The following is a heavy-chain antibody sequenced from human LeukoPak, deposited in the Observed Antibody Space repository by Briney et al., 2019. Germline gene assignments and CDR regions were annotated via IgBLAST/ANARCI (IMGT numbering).Heavy chain of an antibody. D-gene: IGHD3-9*01. Sequence: SSETLSLTCTVSGGSISSYYWSWIRQPPGKGLEWIGYIYYSGSTNYNPSLKGRVTISVDTSKNQFSLKLSSVTAADTAVYYCARDGARYFDWLDADYYYGMDVWGQGTTVTVSS. CDR3: ARDGARYFDWLDADYYYGMDV. V-gene: IGHV4-59*01. J-gene: IGHJ6*02. CDR2: IYYSGST. CDR1: GGSISSYY.